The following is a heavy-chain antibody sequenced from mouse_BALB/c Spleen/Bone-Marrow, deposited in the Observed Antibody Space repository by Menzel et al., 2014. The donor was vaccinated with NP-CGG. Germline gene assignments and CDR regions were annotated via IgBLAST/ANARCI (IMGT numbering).Heavy chain of an antibody. CDR2: IDPANGNT. V-gene: IGHV14-3*02. D-gene: IGHD2-3*01. CDR3: ARNGYYVYYYAMDY. Sequence: VQLKESGAELVKPGASVKLSCTASGFNIKDTYMHWVKQRPEQGLEWVGRIDPANGNTKYGPKFQGKATITADTSSNTAYLQLSSLTSEDTAVYYCARNGYYVYYYAMDYWGQGTSVTVSS. CDR1: GFNIKDTY. J-gene: IGHJ4*01.